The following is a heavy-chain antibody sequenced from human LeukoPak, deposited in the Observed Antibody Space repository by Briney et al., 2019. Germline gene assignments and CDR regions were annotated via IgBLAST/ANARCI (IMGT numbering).Heavy chain of an antibody. Sequence: ASVKVSCKASGGTFSSYAISWVRQAPGQGLEWMGGIIPIFGTANYAQKFQGRVTITADESTSTAYMELSSLRSEDTAVYYCARGSKERSQTYWYYDFWSGYYGPRGFDPWGQGTLVTVSS. V-gene: IGHV1-69*13. CDR3: ARGSKERSQTYWYYDFWSGYYGPRGFDP. CDR2: IIPIFGTA. CDR1: GGTFSSYA. J-gene: IGHJ5*02. D-gene: IGHD3-3*01.